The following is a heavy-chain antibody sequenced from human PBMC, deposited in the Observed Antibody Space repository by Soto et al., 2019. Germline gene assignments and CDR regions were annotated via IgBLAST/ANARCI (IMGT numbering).Heavy chain of an antibody. CDR1: GFSLSTSGVG. Sequence: SGPTLVNPTQTLTLTCTFSGFSLSTSGVGVGWIRQPPGKALEWLALIYWNDDKRYSPSLKSRLTTTKDTSKNQVVLTMTNMDPVDTATYYCARQSKYNPPDYWGQGTLVTVSS. CDR3: ARQSKYNPPDY. D-gene: IGHD1-1*01. J-gene: IGHJ4*02. V-gene: IGHV2-5*01. CDR2: IYWNDDK.